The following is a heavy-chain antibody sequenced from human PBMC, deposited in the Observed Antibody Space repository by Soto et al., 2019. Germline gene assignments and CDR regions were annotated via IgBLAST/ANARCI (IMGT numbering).Heavy chain of an antibody. D-gene: IGHD3-22*01. Sequence: SGVTVSRMACVGSFRTEAISRVRRAPGPPLEWMGGIIPIFGTANYAQKFQGRVTITADQSTSTAYMELSSLRSEDTAVYYCARDQLNYHDSSGYPMDVWGQGTTVTVFS. V-gene: IGHV1-69*13. J-gene: IGHJ6*02. CDR3: ARDQLNYHDSSGYPMDV. CDR1: VGSFRTEA. CDR2: IIPIFGTA.